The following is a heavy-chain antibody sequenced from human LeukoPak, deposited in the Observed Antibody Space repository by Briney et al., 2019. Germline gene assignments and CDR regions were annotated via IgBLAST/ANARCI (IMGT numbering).Heavy chain of an antibody. CDR3: ARQSVTTGYYYMDV. CDR1: GGSISSYY. J-gene: IGHJ6*03. Sequence: SETLSLTCTVSGGSISSYYWRWIRQPPGKGLEWIGYIYTSGSTNYNPSLESRVTISVDTSKNQFSLKLSSVTAADTAVYYCARQSVTTGYYYMDVWGKGTTVTVSS. CDR2: IYTSGST. V-gene: IGHV4-4*09. D-gene: IGHD4-17*01.